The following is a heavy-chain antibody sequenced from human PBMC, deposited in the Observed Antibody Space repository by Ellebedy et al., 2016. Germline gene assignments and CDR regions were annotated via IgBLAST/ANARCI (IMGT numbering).Heavy chain of an antibody. CDR1: GFIFSSYS. Sequence: GESLKISXAASGFIFSSYSMNWVRQAPGKGLEWVSYISSASSTIYYADSVKGRFTISRDNAKNSLFLQMSSLRDEDTAVYYCARDGSEWSRDYWGQGTLVTVSS. J-gene: IGHJ4*02. V-gene: IGHV3-48*02. D-gene: IGHD3-3*01. CDR3: ARDGSEWSRDY. CDR2: ISSASSTI.